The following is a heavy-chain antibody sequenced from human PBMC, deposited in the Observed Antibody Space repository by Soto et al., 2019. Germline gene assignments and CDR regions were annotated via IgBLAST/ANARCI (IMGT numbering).Heavy chain of an antibody. CDR2: IYYSGST. D-gene: IGHD5-18*01. J-gene: IGHJ6*02. CDR3: AKIHWVSWGNYYYYGMDV. Sequence: TSETLSLTCTVSGGSISSSSYYWGWIRQPPGKGLEWIGSIYYSGSTYYNPSLKSRVTISVDTSKNQFSLKLSSVTAADTAVYYCAKIHWVSWGNYYYYGMDVWGQGTTVTVSS. CDR1: GGSISSSSYY. V-gene: IGHV4-39*01.